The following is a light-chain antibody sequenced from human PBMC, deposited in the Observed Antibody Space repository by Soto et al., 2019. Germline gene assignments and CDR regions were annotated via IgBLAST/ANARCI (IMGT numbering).Light chain of an antibody. CDR1: QSIDTK. J-gene: IGKJ5*01. V-gene: IGKV3-15*01. Sequence: EILMTQSPATLSVSPGERATLSCRASQSIDTKLAWYQQKPGQAPRLLIYGASTRAADIPARFSGGGSGTEFTLTISSLQSDDFAVYCCQQYNNWPPITFGQGTRLDIK. CDR2: GAS. CDR3: QQYNNWPPIT.